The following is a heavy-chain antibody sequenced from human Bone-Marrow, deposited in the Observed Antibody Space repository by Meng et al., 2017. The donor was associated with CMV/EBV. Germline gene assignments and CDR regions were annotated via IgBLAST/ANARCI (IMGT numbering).Heavy chain of an antibody. CDR1: GYTFTSYD. J-gene: IGHJ6*02. V-gene: IGHV1-8*03. D-gene: IGHD2-2*01. CDR2: MNPNRGNT. Sequence: ASVKVSCKASGYTFTSYDINWVRQATGQGLEWMGWMNPNRGNTGYAQKFQGRVTITRNTSISTAYMELSSLRSEDTAVYYCAREPIKSVVVPAAVYGMDVWGQGTTVTVSS. CDR3: AREPIKSVVVPAAVYGMDV.